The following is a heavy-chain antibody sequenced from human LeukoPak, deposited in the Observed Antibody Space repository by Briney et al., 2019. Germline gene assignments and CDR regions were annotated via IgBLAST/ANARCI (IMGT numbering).Heavy chain of an antibody. CDR3: ARVLGAHRYGSIDH. J-gene: IGHJ4*02. V-gene: IGHV1-46*01. CDR1: RYTLTTYY. D-gene: IGHD5-18*01. Sequence: ASVTVSRKASRYTLTTYYMHSVRPAPGQGLEWMGIIKPSSGSTSYAQKFQGRVTMTRDTSTSTVYMELSSLRSEDTAIYYCARVLGAHRYGSIDHWGQGTLVTVSS. CDR2: IKPSSGST.